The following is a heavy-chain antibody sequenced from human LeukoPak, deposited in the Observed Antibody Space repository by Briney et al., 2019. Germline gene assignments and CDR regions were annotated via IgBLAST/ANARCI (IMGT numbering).Heavy chain of an antibody. CDR3: AREIQPSPFDY. J-gene: IGHJ4*02. CDR1: GGSISTSY. D-gene: IGHD5-18*01. CDR2: IYTSGST. V-gene: IGHV4-4*07. Sequence: SETLSLTCTVSGGSISTSYWSWLRQPAGKGLEWIGRIYTSGSTNYNPSLKSRVTISVDTSKNQFSLKLSSVTAADTAVYYCAREIQPSPFDYWGQGTLVTVSS.